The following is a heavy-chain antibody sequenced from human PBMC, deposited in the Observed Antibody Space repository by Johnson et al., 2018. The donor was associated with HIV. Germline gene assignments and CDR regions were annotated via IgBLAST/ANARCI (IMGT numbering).Heavy chain of an antibody. J-gene: IGHJ3*02. V-gene: IGHV3-15*01. CDR1: GLTLKNAW. CDR2: IKRDVDGGTI. Sequence: VQLVESGGGLVTPGGSLRISCSVSGLTLKNAWMTWVRQAPGKGLEWVGHIKRDVDGGTIDYTDSVKGRFIISRDNSKNMTNLQMNGLSDEDTADYYCVRDQGSGWPTNAFDIWGRGTRVTVSS. CDR3: VRDQGSGWPTNAFDI. D-gene: IGHD6-19*01.